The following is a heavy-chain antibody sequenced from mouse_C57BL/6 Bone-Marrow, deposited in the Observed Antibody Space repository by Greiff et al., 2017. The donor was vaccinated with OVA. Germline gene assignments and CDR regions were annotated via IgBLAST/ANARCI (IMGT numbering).Heavy chain of an antibody. J-gene: IGHJ4*01. CDR1: GFSFNTYA. V-gene: IGHV10-1*01. CDR3: VKDYYGHAMDY. Sequence: EVKLVESGGGLVQPKGSLKLSCAASGFSFNTYAMNWVRQAPGKGLEWVARIRSKSNNYATYYADSVKDRFTISRDDSESMLYLQMNNLKTEDTAMYYCVKDYYGHAMDYWGQGTSVTVSS. D-gene: IGHD1-1*01. CDR2: IRSKSNNYAT.